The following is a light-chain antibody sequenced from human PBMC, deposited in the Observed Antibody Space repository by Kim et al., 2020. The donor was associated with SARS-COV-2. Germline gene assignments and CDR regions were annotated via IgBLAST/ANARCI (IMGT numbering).Light chain of an antibody. J-gene: IGLJ2*01. CDR1: KLGDKY. Sequence: VSPGQTARITCSGDKLGDKYACWYQQKPGQSLGLVIYQDSKRPSGIPERFSGSNSGNTATLTISGTQAMDEADYYCQAWDSSTALVFGGGTKLTVL. CDR2: QDS. CDR3: QAWDSSTALV. V-gene: IGLV3-1*01.